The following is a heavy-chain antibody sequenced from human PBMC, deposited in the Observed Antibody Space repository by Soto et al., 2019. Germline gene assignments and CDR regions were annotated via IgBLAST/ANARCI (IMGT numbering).Heavy chain of an antibody. CDR2: ISSSSTI. CDR3: ARDGSGSYYTDY. J-gene: IGHJ4*02. Sequence: PGGSLRLSCAASGFTFSSYNMNWVRQAPGKGLEWISYISSSSTIYYADSVKGRFTISRDNAKNSLYLQMNSLRDEDTAVYYCARDGSGSYYTDYWGQGTLVTVSS. D-gene: IGHD1-26*01. CDR1: GFTFSSYN. V-gene: IGHV3-48*02.